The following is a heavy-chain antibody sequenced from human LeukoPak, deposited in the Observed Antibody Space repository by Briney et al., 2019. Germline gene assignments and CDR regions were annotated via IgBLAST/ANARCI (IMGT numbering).Heavy chain of an antibody. CDR1: GYTFSRYT. V-gene: IGHV3-21*01. CDR3: ARARGYSYGYSDY. Sequence: GGSLRLSCAASGYTFSRYTLNWVRQAPGKGLEWVSSISTSSRYIYYADSVKGRFTISRDNAKNSLYLQMNSLRAEDTAVYYCARARGYSYGYSDYWGQGTLVTVSS. J-gene: IGHJ4*02. CDR2: ISTSSRYI. D-gene: IGHD5-18*01.